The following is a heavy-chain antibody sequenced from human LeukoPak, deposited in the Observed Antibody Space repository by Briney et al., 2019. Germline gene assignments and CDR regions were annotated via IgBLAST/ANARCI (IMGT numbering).Heavy chain of an antibody. J-gene: IGHJ4*02. CDR2: ISYDGSNK. D-gene: IGHD1-26*01. Sequence: GGSLRLSCAASGFTFSDYGMHWVRQAPGKGLEWMAVISYDGSNKYYADSAKGRFTISRDNSKNTVYLQMNSLRTEDTAVYYCAKDSKYSGTYRGSIDYWGQGTLVTVSS. CDR3: AKDSKYSGTYRGSIDY. CDR1: GFTFSDYG. V-gene: IGHV3-30*18.